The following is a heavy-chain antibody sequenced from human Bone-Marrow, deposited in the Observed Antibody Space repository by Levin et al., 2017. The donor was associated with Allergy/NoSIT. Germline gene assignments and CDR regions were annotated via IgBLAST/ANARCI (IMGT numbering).Heavy chain of an antibody. CDR3: ARTSYYGDYYFDY. D-gene: IGHD4-17*01. V-gene: IGHV3-11*03. J-gene: IGHJ4*02. CDR2: ISSSGTYA. Sequence: LSLPCAASGFTFTDYYMSWIRQAPGKGLEWVSYISSSGTYANYVDSVKGRFTISRDNTKNSMYLQMDSLSVEDTAVYFCARTSYYGDYYFDYWGQGTLVTVSS. CDR1: GFTFTDYY.